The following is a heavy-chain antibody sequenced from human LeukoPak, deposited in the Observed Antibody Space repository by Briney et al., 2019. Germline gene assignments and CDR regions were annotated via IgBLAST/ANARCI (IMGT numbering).Heavy chain of an antibody. J-gene: IGHJ4*02. CDR3: AITGIAAAGWLDY. V-gene: IGHV4-4*07. CDR2: IYTSGST. D-gene: IGHD6-13*01. Sequence: SETLSLTCSVSGDSISIYYWSWIRQPAGKGLEWIGRIYTSGSTNYNPSLKSRVTMSVDTSKNQFSLKLSSVTAADTAVYYCAITGIAAAGWLDYWGQGTLVTVSS. CDR1: GDSISIYY.